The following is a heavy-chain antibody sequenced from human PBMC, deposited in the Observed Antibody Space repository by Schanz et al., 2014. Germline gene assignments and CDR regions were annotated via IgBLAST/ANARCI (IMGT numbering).Heavy chain of an antibody. J-gene: IGHJ5*02. CDR2: ISGSGGST. CDR3: ARPALWFGDNCFDP. D-gene: IGHD3-10*01. Sequence: EVQLLESGGGLVQPGGSLRLSCAASGFTFSSYAMSWVRQAPGKGLEWVSAISGSGGSTYYADSVKGRFTISRDNAKSSLYLQMNSLRVEDTAVYYCARPALWFGDNCFDPWGQGTLVTVSS. CDR1: GFTFSSYA. V-gene: IGHV3-23*01.